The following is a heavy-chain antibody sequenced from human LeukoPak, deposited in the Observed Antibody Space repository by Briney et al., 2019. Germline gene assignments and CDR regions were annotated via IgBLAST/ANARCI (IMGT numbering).Heavy chain of an antibody. J-gene: IGHJ3*02. Sequence: GGSLRLSCAASGFTFSSYWMSWVRQAPGKGLEWVANIKQDGSEKYYVDSVKGRFTISRDNAKNSLYLQMNSLRAEDTAVYYCAXXSXLYDSGXYYDAXDIWGQXTMVXVSS. D-gene: IGHD3-22*01. CDR3: AXXSXLYDSGXYYDAXDI. CDR2: IKQDGSEK. CDR1: GFTFSSYW. V-gene: IGHV3-7*01.